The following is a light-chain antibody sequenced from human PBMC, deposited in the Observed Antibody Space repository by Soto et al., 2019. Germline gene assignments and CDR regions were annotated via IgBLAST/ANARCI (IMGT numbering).Light chain of an antibody. CDR3: QQYGSSPIT. CDR2: GAS. Sequence: EIVLTQSPGTLSLSPGESATLSCRASHSVSSSYLAWYQQKPGQAPRLLIYGASSRATGIPDRFSGSGSGTDFTLTISRLEPEDFAAYYCQQYGSSPITFGQGTRLEMK. CDR1: HSVSSSY. V-gene: IGKV3-20*01. J-gene: IGKJ5*01.